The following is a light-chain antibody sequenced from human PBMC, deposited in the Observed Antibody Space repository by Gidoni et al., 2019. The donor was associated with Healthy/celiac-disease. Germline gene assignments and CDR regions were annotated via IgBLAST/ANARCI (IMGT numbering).Light chain of an antibody. CDR2: AAS. CDR1: QCISNY. J-gene: IGKJ3*01. V-gene: IGKV1-27*01. Sequence: DIQMTQSPSSLSASVGDRVTITCRASQCISNYLAWYQQKPGKVPKLLIYAASTLQSGVPSRFSGSGSGADFTLTISSLQPEDVATYYCQKYNSALPTFGPGTKVEIK. CDR3: QKYNSALPT.